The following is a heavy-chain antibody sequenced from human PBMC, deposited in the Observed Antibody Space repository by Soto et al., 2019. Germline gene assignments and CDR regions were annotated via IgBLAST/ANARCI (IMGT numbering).Heavy chain of an antibody. D-gene: IGHD2-21*01. CDR3: AREPVVSAIAYYYYYGMDV. J-gene: IGHJ6*02. Sequence: LSLTCTVSGGSISSYYWSWIRQPAGKGLEWIGRIYTSGSTNYNPSLKSRVTMSVGTSKNQFSLKLSSVTAADTAVYYCAREPVVSAIAYYYYYGMDVWGQGTTVTVSS. V-gene: IGHV4-4*07. CDR1: GGSISSYY. CDR2: IYTSGST.